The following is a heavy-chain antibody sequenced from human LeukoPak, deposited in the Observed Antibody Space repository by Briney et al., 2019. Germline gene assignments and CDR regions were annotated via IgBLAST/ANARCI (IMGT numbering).Heavy chain of an antibody. V-gene: IGHV3-23*01. CDR1: GFTFSSYW. CDR2: ISGSGGST. D-gene: IGHD3-10*01. J-gene: IGHJ4*02. Sequence: GGSLRLSCAASGFTFSSYWMSWVRQAPGKGLEWVSAISGSGGSTYYADSVKGRFTISRDNSKNTLYLQMNSLRAEDTAVYYCAKDIITMVRGLIDYWGQGTLVTVSS. CDR3: AKDIITMVRGLIDY.